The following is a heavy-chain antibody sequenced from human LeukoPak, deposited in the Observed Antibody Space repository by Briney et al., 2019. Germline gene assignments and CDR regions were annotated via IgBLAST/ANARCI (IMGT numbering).Heavy chain of an antibody. Sequence: GESLKISCKGSGYSFTSYWIGWVRQMPGKGLEWMGIIYPGDSDTRYSPSFRGQVTISADKSISTAYLQWSSLKASDTAMYYCARPPRYSGYDSPYYFDYWGQGTLVTVSS. V-gene: IGHV5-51*01. CDR2: IYPGDSDT. CDR3: ARPPRYSGYDSPYYFDY. CDR1: GYSFTSYW. J-gene: IGHJ4*02. D-gene: IGHD5-12*01.